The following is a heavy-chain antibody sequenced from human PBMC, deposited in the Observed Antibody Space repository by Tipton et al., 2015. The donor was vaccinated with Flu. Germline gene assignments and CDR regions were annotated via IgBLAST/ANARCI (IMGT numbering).Heavy chain of an antibody. CDR2: IYSSGST. Sequence: TLSLTCTVSGGSINSYYWSWIRQPAGKGLEWIGRIYSSGSTTYNLTLKSRVTMSVDTSKSQFSLKLRSVTAADTAVYYCARGSGSGTYVIFDYWGQGTLVTVSS. D-gene: IGHD3-10*01. J-gene: IGHJ4*02. CDR3: ARGSGSGTYVIFDY. V-gene: IGHV4-4*07. CDR1: GGSINSYY.